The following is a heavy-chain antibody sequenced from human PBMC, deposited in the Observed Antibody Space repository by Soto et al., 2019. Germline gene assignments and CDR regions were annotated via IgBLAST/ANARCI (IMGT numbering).Heavy chain of an antibody. CDR2: ISGSGGTT. J-gene: IGHJ4*02. CDR3: AKGRNWSDFDY. CDR1: GFTFSSYA. Sequence: GGSLRLSCAASGFTFSSYAMSWVRQAPGKGLEWVSIISGSGGTTYYADSVKGRFTISRDNSKSTLFLQTNSLRADDMALYYCAKGRNWSDFDYWGQGTPVTVSS. V-gene: IGHV3-23*01. D-gene: IGHD1-1*01.